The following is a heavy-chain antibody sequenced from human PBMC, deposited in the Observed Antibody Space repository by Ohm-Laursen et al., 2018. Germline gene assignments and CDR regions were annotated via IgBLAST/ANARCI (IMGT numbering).Heavy chain of an antibody. V-gene: IGHV1-46*01. CDR1: GYTFTAYY. Sequence: SVKVSCKASGYTFTAYYMHWVRQAPGQGLEWMGIINTGGGSTSHAQKFQGRLTMTRDTSTSTVYMELSSLRSEDTAMYYCARGQPIDFWGQGTLVTVSS. J-gene: IGHJ4*02. CDR3: ARGQPIDF. CDR2: INTGGGST.